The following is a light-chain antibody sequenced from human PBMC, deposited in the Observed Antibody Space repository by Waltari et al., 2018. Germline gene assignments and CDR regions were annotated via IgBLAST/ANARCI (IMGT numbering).Light chain of an antibody. J-gene: IGKJ4*01. CDR2: AAS. Sequence: DIQMTQSPSSLSASVGDRVSITCRASQSISTHLNWYQQKPGKAPKLLIYAASNLQSGVPSRFSGRGSETDFTLTISSLQPEDFATYYCQQSYSTPLTFGGGTNVET. CDR1: QSISTH. V-gene: IGKV1-39*01. CDR3: QQSYSTPLT.